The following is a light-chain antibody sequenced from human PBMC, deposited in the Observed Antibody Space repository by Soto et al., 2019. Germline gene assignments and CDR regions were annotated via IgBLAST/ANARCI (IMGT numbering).Light chain of an antibody. CDR2: AVS. J-gene: IGLJ1*01. CDR1: SSDVGGYKY. Sequence: QSVLTQPASVSGSPGQSITISCTGTSSDVGGYKYVSWYQQHPGKAPQLMIYAVSNRPSGVSNRFSASKSGNTASLFISGLQAEDEADYYCSSYTSDSSYVFGSGTKVTV. V-gene: IGLV2-14*01. CDR3: SSYTSDSSYV.